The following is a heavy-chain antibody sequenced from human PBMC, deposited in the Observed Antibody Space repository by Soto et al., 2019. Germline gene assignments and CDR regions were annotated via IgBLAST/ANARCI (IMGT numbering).Heavy chain of an antibody. V-gene: IGHV4-59*01. Sequence: PSETLSLTCTVSGGSINNDYWSWIRQPPGKRLEWIGYIYSSGSTNYNPSLKSRVTISIDTSKSQFSLKLSSVTAADTAVYYCARGRRFDYWGQGTLVTAPQ. CDR2: IYSSGST. J-gene: IGHJ4*02. CDR3: ARGRRFDY. CDR1: GGSINNDY.